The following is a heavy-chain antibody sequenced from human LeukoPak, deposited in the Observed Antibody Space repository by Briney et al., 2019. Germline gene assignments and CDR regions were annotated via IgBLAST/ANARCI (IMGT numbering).Heavy chain of an antibody. CDR1: GYTFTGYA. CDR3: ARVDSSGYWALDY. D-gene: IGHD6-19*01. CDR2: INTNTGNP. V-gene: IGHV7-4-1*02. J-gene: IGHJ4*02. Sequence: ASVKVSCKASGYTFTGYALNWVRQAPGQGLEWMGWINTNTGNPTYAQGFTGRFVFSLETSVSTAYLQISSPKAEDTAIYYCARVDSSGYWALDYWGQGTLVTVSS.